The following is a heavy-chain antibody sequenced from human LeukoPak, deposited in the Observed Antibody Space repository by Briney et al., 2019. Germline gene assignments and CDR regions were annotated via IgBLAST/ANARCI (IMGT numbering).Heavy chain of an antibody. J-gene: IGHJ3*02. D-gene: IGHD4-17*01. CDR2: VNGDGSST. CDR3: ARPQHGDLYAFDI. CDR1: GFTFSCFW. V-gene: IGHV3-74*01. Sequence: GGSLRLSCAASGFTFSCFWMHWVRQAPGKGLVWVSRVNGDGSSTTYADSVKGRFTISRDSAKNTVYLQMNSLRAEDTAVYYCARPQHGDLYAFDIWGHGTMVTVSS.